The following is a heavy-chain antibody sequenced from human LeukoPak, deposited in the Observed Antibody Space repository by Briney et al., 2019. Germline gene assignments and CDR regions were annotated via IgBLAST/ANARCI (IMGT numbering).Heavy chain of an antibody. CDR2: IYYLGSF. D-gene: IGHD3-22*01. CDR1: GGSVSSGSYY. V-gene: IGHV4-61*01. Sequence: PSETLSLTCTVSGGSVSSGSYYWSWIRQPPGMGLEWIGYIYYLGSFNYNPSLESRVSISLDTSKNQFSLRLSSVTAADTAVYYCVRSTRDSSGYYYYFDYWGQGVLVPVSS. J-gene: IGHJ4*02. CDR3: VRSTRDSSGYYYYFDY.